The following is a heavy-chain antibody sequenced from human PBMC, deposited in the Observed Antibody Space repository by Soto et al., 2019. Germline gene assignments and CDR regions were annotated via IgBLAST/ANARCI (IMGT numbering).Heavy chain of an antibody. CDR1: GFTFSSYW. CDR3: ARDNNWSYDS. J-gene: IGHJ4*02. V-gene: IGHV3-74*03. D-gene: IGHD1-1*01. Sequence: GGSLRLSCAASGFTFSSYWMHWVRQVPGEGLVWVSYIKPDGSRTKDADSVKGRFTISRDNARNTLYLRMNSLRVEDTAVYYCARDNNWSYDSWGRGTLVTVSS. CDR2: IKPDGSRT.